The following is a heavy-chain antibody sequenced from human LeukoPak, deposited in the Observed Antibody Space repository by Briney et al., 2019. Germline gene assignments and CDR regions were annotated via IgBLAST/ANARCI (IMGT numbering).Heavy chain of an antibody. V-gene: IGHV3-23*01. CDR2: ITASGTST. J-gene: IGHJ4*02. CDR1: GFTFSNYA. Sequence: HPGGSLRLSCAGSGFTFSNYAMRWVRQAPGQGLQWLSTITASGTSTWYADAVKGRFTISRDNSKNTLYLQMNSLRAEDTAVYYCAKPPPASETGGSHPDYIDYWGQGILVTVS. D-gene: IGHD2-8*02. CDR3: AKPPPASETGGSHPDYIDY.